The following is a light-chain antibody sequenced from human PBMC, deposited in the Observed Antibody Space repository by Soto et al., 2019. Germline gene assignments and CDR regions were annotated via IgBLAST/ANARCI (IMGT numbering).Light chain of an antibody. CDR1: RSNIGVNY. CDR2: ENS. CDR3: ATCDTSLSGAV. V-gene: IGLV1-51*01. Sequence: QSVLTQPPSVSAAPGQKVTISCSGTRSNIGVNYVSWYQQHVPGTVPKLLSYENSQRPSGIPDRFSASKSGTTATLAITGLQSGDEADYYCATCDTSLSGAVFGSGTKLTVL. J-gene: IGLJ1*01.